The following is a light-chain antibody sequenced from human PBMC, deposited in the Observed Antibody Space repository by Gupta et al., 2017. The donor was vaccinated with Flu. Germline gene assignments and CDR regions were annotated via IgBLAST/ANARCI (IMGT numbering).Light chain of an antibody. V-gene: IGLV1-44*01. J-gene: IGLJ3*02. Sequence: WYQHLPGTAPRLLIYNDNQRPSGVPDRFPGSKSGTSASLAIGGLQSEDEADYYCAAWDDSLTALSADGSLTGLWVFGGGTKLSVL. CDR3: AAWDDSLTALSADGSLTGLWV. CDR2: NDN.